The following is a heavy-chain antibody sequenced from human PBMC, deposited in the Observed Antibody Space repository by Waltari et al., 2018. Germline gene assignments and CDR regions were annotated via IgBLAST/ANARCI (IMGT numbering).Heavy chain of an antibody. CDR1: GYSFTSHG. Sequence: QVQLVQSGAEVKKPGASVKYSCKASGYSFTSHGISWVRPAPGPGLAWMGCITAYNGDTNTAHTVQGKGTMTTDTDTSKAYMELRSLRPDDTAVDDCARDLTMATTICPHYWGQGTLVTVSS. D-gene: IGHD5-12*01. CDR2: ITAYNGDT. J-gene: IGHJ4*02. CDR3: ARDLTMATTICPHY. V-gene: IGHV1-18*01.